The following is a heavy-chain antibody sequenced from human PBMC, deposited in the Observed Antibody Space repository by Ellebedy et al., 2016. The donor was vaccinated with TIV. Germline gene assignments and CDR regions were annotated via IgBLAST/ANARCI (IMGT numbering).Heavy chain of an antibody. V-gene: IGHV3-23*01. Sequence: PGGSLRLSCAASGFTFSSYAMSWVRQAPGKGLEWVSTITTIVGGTYYADSVKGRFTISRDNSKNTLYLQMNSLRAEDTAAYYCAKDVASATYLFDYWGQGTLVTVSS. CDR2: ITTIVGGT. D-gene: IGHD6-19*01. J-gene: IGHJ4*02. CDR3: AKDVASATYLFDY. CDR1: GFTFSSYA.